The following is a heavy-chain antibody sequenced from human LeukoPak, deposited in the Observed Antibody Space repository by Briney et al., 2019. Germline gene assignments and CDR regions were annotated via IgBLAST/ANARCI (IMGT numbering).Heavy chain of an antibody. CDR2: ISGSGGST. CDR1: GFTFSSYA. V-gene: IGHV3-23*01. CDR3: ARGGFGSAVTTLAY. D-gene: IGHD4-17*01. J-gene: IGHJ4*02. Sequence: GGSLRLSCAASGFTFSSYAMSWVRQAPGKGLEWVSAISGSGGSTYYADSVKGRFTNSRDNSKNTLYLQMNSLRAEDTAVYYCARGGFGSAVTTLAYWGQGTLGTGFS.